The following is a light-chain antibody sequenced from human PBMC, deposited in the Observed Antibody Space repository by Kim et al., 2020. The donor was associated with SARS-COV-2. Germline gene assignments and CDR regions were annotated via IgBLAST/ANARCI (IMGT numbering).Light chain of an antibody. CDR3: QKYNRAPFA. V-gene: IGKV1-27*01. Sequence: DIQMTQSPSSLSASVGDRVIISCRASQGITTYLAWYQQKPGTVPKLLIYAAGTLHTGVPSRFSGSGSGTDFTLTISSLQPEDFATYYCQKYNRAPFAFGRGTKVDIK. CDR1: QGITTY. CDR2: AAG. J-gene: IGKJ3*01.